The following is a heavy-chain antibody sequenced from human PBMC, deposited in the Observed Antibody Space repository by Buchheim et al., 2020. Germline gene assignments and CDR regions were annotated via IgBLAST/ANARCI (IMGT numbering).Heavy chain of an antibody. Sequence: QVQLVESGGGMVQPGKSLRLSCAASGFNFRSYPMHWVRQAPGKGLEWVAVIWYDGSNKYYADSVKGRFTISRDNSKNTLYLQMNSLRAEDTAVYYCARDRSGGGHDYWGQGTL. CDR1: GFNFRSYP. J-gene: IGHJ4*02. D-gene: IGHD3-10*01. CDR3: ARDRSGGGHDY. V-gene: IGHV3-33*08. CDR2: IWYDGSNK.